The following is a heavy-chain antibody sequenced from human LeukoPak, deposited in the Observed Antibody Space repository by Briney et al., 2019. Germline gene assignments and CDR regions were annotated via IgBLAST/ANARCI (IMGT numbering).Heavy chain of an antibody. J-gene: IGHJ4*02. Sequence: GGSLRLYCAASGFTFRNYWMGWVRQAPGKGLEWVASMREDGGDKYYLDSVKGRFTISRDNAKNSLYLQMNSLRAEDTAVYYCARDTYRFYDYWGQGTLVTVSS. CDR3: ARDTYRFYDY. CDR2: MREDGGDK. CDR1: GFTFRNYW. V-gene: IGHV3-7*01.